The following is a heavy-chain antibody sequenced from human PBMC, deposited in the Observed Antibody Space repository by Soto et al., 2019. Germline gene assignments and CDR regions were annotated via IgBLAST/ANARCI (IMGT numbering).Heavy chain of an antibody. J-gene: IGHJ4*02. Sequence: SETLSLTCTVSGGSISGSYWSWIRQSPGKGLEWIGYIYYSGSTNYNPSLKSRVTISVDTSKNQFSLKLSSVTAADTAVYYCARSDGRYGGRGTLVTV. CDR2: IYYSGST. V-gene: IGHV4-59*01. CDR1: GGSISGSY. CDR3: ARSDGRY.